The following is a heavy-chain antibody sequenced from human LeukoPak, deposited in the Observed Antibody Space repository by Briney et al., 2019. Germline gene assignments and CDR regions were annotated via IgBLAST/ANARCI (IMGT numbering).Heavy chain of an antibody. V-gene: IGHV3-49*04. CDR2: IRSKAYGGTT. CDR1: GFTFGDYA. D-gene: IGHD3-3*01. J-gene: IGHJ4*02. CDR3: TRDLYDFWSGYLLDY. Sequence: GGSLRLSCTASGFTFGDYAMSWVRQAPGKGLEWVGFIRSKAYGGTTEYAASVKGRFTISRDDSNSIAYLQMNSLKTEDTAVYYCTRDLYDFWSGYLLDYWGQGTLVTVPS.